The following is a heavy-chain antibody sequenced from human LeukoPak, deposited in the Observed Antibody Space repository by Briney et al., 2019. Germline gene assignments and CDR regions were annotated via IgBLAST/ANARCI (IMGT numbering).Heavy chain of an antibody. V-gene: IGHV3-30*18. CDR3: AKDSGSYYGMDV. CDR2: ISYDGSNK. D-gene: IGHD1-26*01. Sequence: GGSLRLSCAASGFTFSGYGMHWVREAPGKGLEWVAVISYDGSNKYYADSVKGRFTISRDNSKNTLYLQMNSLRAEDTAVYYCAKDSGSYYGMDVWGQGTTVTAPS. J-gene: IGHJ6*02. CDR1: GFTFSGYG.